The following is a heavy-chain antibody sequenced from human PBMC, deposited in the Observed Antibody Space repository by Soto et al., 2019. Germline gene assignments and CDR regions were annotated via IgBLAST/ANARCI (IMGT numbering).Heavy chain of an antibody. V-gene: IGHV3-48*03. CDR1: AFTFSRYE. CDR3: AREPFDY. CDR2: ISSSGSTT. Sequence: EVQLVDSGGGLVHPGGSLRLSCAASAFTFSRYEMNWVRQAPGKGLEWVSFISSSGSTTYNADSVKGRFTISRDNAKNSLYLQMNSLTVEDTAIYYCAREPFDYWGQGTLVTVSS. J-gene: IGHJ4*02.